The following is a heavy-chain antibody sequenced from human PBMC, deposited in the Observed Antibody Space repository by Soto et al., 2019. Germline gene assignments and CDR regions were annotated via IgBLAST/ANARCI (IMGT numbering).Heavy chain of an antibody. V-gene: IGHV4-30-4*01. CDR1: GGSISSGDYY. D-gene: IGHD4-4*01. CDR3: ARYMTTVTTRYFDY. J-gene: IGHJ4*02. CDR2: IYYSGST. Sequence: PSETLSLTCTVPGGSISSGDYYWSWIRQPPGKGLEWIGYIYYSGSTYYNPSLKSRVTISVDTSKNQFSLKLSSVTAADTAVYYCARYMTTVTTRYFDYWGQGTLVTVSS.